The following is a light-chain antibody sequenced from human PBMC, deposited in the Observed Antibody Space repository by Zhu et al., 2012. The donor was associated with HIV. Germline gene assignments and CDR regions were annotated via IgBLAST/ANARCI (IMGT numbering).Light chain of an antibody. CDR1: QSLDSR. CDR3: QQYSDWPLT. CDR2: GAF. Sequence: EIVLTQSPGTLSVSPGERATLSCRAGQSLDSRLAWYQQKPGQAPRLLIYGAFTRATGIPARFSGRGSGTEFTLTISSLQSEDFAVYYCQQYSDWPLTFGGGTKVGIK. V-gene: IGKV3-15*01. J-gene: IGKJ4*01.